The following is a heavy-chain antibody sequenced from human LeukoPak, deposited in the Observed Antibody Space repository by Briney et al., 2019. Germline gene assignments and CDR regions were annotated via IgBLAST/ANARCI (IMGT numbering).Heavy chain of an antibody. D-gene: IGHD2-2*01. J-gene: IGHJ4*02. CDR1: AFTFSSYA. V-gene: IGHV3-23*01. CDR2: VSGSGGNT. Sequence: QPGGSLRLSCAASAFTFSSYAMNWVRQAPGKGLEWVSTVSGSGGNTYYADSVKGRFTISRDNSKNTLYLQMNSLRAEDTAVYYCAKGRSGYCSSTRCYAFDFWGQGTLVTVSS. CDR3: AKGRSGYCSSTRCYAFDF.